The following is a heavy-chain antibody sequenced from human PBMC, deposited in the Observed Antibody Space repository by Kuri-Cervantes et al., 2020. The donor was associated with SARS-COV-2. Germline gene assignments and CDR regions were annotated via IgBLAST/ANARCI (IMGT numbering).Heavy chain of an antibody. Sequence: SETLSLTCTVSGGSISSYYWSWIRQPPGKGLEWIGYIYYSGSTNYNPSLKSRVTISVDTSKNQFSLKLSSVTAEDTAVYYCTTERGYCSSTSCYGVRWFDPWGQGTLVTVSS. CDR2: IYYSGST. J-gene: IGHJ5*02. V-gene: IGHV4-59*12. D-gene: IGHD2-2*01. CDR1: GGSISSYY. CDR3: TTERGYCSSTSCYGVRWFDP.